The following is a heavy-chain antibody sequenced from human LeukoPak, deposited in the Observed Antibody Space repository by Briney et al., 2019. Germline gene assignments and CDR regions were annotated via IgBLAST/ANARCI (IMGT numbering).Heavy chain of an antibody. J-gene: IGHJ4*02. D-gene: IGHD4-17*01. CDR1: GFTFSTYA. V-gene: IGHV3-23*01. CDR3: AKAGETTVTASHD. Sequence: GGSLRLSCAASGFTFSTYAMNWVRQAPGKGLEWVSGISGRGGSTYYADSVRGRITISRENSKNTLYLQMNSLRAEDTALYYCAKAGETTVTASHDWGQGTLVTVSS. CDR2: ISGRGGST.